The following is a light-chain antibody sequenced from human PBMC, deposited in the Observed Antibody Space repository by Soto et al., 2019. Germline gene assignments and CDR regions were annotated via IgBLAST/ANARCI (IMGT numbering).Light chain of an antibody. CDR3: SSHTTSSTQV. CDR2: EGS. V-gene: IGLV2-14*02. J-gene: IGLJ1*01. CDR1: SSDVGGYNL. Sequence: QSALTQPSSVSGSPGQSITISCTGTSSDVGGYNLVSWYQQHPGKAPKLMIYEGSKRPSGVSNRFSGSKSGNAASLIISGLQAEDEADYYCSSHTTSSTQVFGTGTKVTVL.